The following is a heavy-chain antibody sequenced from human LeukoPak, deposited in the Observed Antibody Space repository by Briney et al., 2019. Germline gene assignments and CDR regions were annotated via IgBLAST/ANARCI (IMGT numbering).Heavy chain of an antibody. CDR1: GYTFTSYG. J-gene: IGHJ6*03. CDR3: ARDLGGDFWSGYLHYYYYYYMDV. Sequence: DSVTVSCKASGYTFTSYGISWVRQAPGQGLERMGWISAYNGNTNYAQKLQGRVTMTTDTSTSTAYMELRSLRSDDTAVYYCARDLGGDFWSGYLHYYYYYYMDVWGKGTTVTVSS. V-gene: IGHV1-18*01. D-gene: IGHD3-3*01. CDR2: ISAYNGNT.